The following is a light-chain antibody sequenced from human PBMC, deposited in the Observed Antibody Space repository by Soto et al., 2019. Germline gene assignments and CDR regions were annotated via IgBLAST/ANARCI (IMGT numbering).Light chain of an antibody. CDR1: QDITNY. J-gene: IGKJ4*01. V-gene: IGKV1-33*01. CDR3: QQFDNLPLT. Sequence: DIQMTQSPSSLSASVGDRVTITCQASQDITNYLNWYQQKPGKAPKILIYDAYVLGAGVPSMFSGGGSGTHFTLTITSLQAEDVATYYCQQFDNLPLTFGGGTNLEIK. CDR2: DAY.